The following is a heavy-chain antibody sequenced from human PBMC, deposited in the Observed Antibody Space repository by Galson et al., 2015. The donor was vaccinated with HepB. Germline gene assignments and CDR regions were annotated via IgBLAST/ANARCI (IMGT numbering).Heavy chain of an antibody. J-gene: IGHJ6*02. D-gene: IGHD2-15*01. CDR1: GYTLTELS. CDR2: FDPEDGET. Sequence: SVKVSCKVSGYTLTELSMHWVRQAPGKGLEWMGGFDPEDGETIYAQKFQGRVTMTEDTSTDTAYMELSSLRSEDTAVYYCATVSGGSSNYYYGMDVWGQGTTVTVSS. CDR3: ATVSGGSSNYYYGMDV. V-gene: IGHV1-24*01.